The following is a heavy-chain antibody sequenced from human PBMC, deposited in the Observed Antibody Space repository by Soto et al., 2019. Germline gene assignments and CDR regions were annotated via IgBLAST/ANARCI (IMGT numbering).Heavy chain of an antibody. D-gene: IGHD2-15*01. Sequence: QVQMQESGPGLVKPSQTLYLTCSVSGGSIIDSGSFYWNWIRQHPGKGLEWIGYIYYSGSTYYNRSLKSLDTISLDTSKNQFSLKLTSVTAADTAIYYCARGEVVASNGFDPWGQGTLVTVSS. V-gene: IGHV4-31*01. CDR1: GGSIIDSGSFY. J-gene: IGHJ5*02. CDR2: IYYSGST. CDR3: ARGEVVASNGFDP.